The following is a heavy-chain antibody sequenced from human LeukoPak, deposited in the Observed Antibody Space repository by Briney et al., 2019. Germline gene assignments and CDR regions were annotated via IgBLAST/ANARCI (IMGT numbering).Heavy chain of an antibody. CDR1: GFTFSNAW. V-gene: IGHV3-33*08. Sequence: PGGSLRLSCAASGFTFSNAWMSWVRQAPGKGLEWVAVIWYDGSNKYYADSVKGRFTISRDNSKNTLYLQMNSLRAEDTAVYYCARDWRGVGSSGWHPDAFDIWGQGTMVTVSS. D-gene: IGHD6-19*01. CDR3: ARDWRGVGSSGWHPDAFDI. J-gene: IGHJ3*02. CDR2: IWYDGSNK.